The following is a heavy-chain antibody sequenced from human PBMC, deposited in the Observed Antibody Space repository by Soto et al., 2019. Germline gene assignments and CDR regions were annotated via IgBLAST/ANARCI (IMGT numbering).Heavy chain of an antibody. CDR3: AKDTSWTIDY. CDR2: INWDGTNI. Sequence: GGSLRLSXAASGFTFHDHTMHWVRHAPGKGLEWVSLINWDGTNIYYADSVKGRFTISRDNSKNSLYLQMNSLRTEDTALYYCAKDTSWTIDYWGRGTLVTVSS. CDR1: GFTFHDHT. V-gene: IGHV3-43*01. D-gene: IGHD4-17*01. J-gene: IGHJ4*02.